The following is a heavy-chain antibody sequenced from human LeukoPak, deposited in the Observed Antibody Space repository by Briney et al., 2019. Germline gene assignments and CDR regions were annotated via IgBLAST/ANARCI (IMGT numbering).Heavy chain of an antibody. Sequence: AGGSLRLSCAASGFTFSSYSMNWVRQAPGKGLEWVSSISSSSSYIYYADSVKGRFTISRDNAKNSLYLQMNSLRAEDTAVYYCARDQDAARPNRNRAFDIWGQGTMVTVSS. CDR2: ISSSSSYI. CDR3: ARDQDAARPNRNRAFDI. CDR1: GFTFSSYS. V-gene: IGHV3-21*01. D-gene: IGHD6-6*01. J-gene: IGHJ3*02.